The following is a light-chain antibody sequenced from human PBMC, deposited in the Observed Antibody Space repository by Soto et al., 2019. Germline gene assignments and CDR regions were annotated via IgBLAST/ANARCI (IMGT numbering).Light chain of an antibody. J-gene: IGKJ1*01. CDR2: EAS. Sequence: DIQMTQSPSTLSASVGDRVTITCRASQSIKSCLAWYQQKPGKAPKLLIYEASSLESGVPSRFGGSGSGTEFTLTISSLQPDDFATYYCQQYNTYSWTFGQGTKVDIK. CDR1: QSIKSC. V-gene: IGKV1-5*03. CDR3: QQYNTYSWT.